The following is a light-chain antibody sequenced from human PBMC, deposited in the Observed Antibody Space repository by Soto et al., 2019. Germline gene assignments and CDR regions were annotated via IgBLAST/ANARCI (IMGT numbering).Light chain of an antibody. CDR3: QQYNNWPRS. CDR2: GAS. J-gene: IGKJ1*01. Sequence: EIVMTQSPATLSVSPGERATLSCRASQSVSSNLAWYQQKPGQAPRLLIYGASTRATGIPARFSGSGSGTEFTLTISSLQSEYFAVYYCQQYNNWPRSLGQGTKVDIK. V-gene: IGKV3-15*01. CDR1: QSVSSN.